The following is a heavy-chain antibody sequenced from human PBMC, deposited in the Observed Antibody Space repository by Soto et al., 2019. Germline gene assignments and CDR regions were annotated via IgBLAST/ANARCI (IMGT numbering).Heavy chain of an antibody. J-gene: IGHJ5*02. CDR3: ARGGYDILTGYYDWFDP. V-gene: IGHV1-2*04. CDR1: GYSFTGYY. D-gene: IGHD3-9*01. CDR2: INPNSGGT. Sequence: GASVKFSCKASGYSFTGYYMHWVRQAPGHGLEWMGWINPNSGGTYYAQKFQGWVTMTGDTSISTAYMELNRLRSDDTAVYYCARGGYDILTGYYDWFDPWGQGTLVTVSS.